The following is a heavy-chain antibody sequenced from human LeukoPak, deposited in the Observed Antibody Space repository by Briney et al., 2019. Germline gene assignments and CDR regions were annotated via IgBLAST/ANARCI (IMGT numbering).Heavy chain of an antibody. D-gene: IGHD2-2*01. CDR2: IYYSGST. J-gene: IGHJ3*02. Sequence: PSETLSLTCTVSGGSINISSYYWSWVRQPPGKGLEWIGYIYYSGSTKYNPSLKSRVTISVDTSKNQFSLKLRSVTAADTAVYYCATLAYRNALDIWGQGTMVSVSS. CDR3: ATLAYRNALDI. V-gene: IGHV4-61*05. CDR1: GGSINISSYY.